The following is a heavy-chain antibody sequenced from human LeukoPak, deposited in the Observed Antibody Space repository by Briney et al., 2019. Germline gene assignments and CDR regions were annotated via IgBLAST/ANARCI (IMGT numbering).Heavy chain of an antibody. CDR1: GYNFSKYW. D-gene: IGHD2-2*01. CDR2: IYPRDSDI. Sequence: GESLKISCKGSGYNFSKYWIGWVRQMPGKGLEWMGIIYPRDSDIRYNPSFQGQVTISADTSISTAYLQWSSLKPPDTAVYFCARHGPEIVVVPASIPLDYWGQGTLVTVSS. J-gene: IGHJ4*02. V-gene: IGHV5-51*01. CDR3: ARHGPEIVVVPASIPLDY.